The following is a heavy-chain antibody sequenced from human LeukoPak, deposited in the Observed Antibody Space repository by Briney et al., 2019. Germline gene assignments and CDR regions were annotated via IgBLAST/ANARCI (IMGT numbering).Heavy chain of an antibody. CDR2: LASSGST. CDR3: SRSHDYGGLYFYYYMDV. J-gene: IGHJ6*03. Sequence: SETLSLTCTVSGGSISSRSDYWSWIRPTPGKGLEWIVDLASSGSTYYNPSLKSRVTISVGTSKNQFSLNLRSVTAADTAIYFCSRSHDYGGLYFYYYMDVWGKGTTVTVSS. V-gene: IGHV4-39*01. CDR1: GGSISSRSDY. D-gene: IGHD4-23*01.